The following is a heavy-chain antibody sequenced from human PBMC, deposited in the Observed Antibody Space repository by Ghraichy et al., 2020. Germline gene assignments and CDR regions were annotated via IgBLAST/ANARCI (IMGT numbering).Heavy chain of an antibody. CDR3: ARGGSRGRYLDY. D-gene: IGHD1-26*01. CDR2: IKQDGSEK. V-gene: IGHV3-7*01. CDR1: GLTFSSYW. J-gene: IGHJ4*02. Sequence: GESLRLSCAASGLTFSSYWMSWVRQAPGKGLEWVANIKQDGSEKYYVDSVKGRFTISRDNAKNSLYLQMNGLRAEDTAVYYCARGGSRGRYLDYWGQGTLVTVSS.